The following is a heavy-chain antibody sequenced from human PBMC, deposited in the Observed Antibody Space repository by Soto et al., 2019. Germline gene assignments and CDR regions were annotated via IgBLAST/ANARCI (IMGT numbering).Heavy chain of an antibody. CDR1: GFTFSSYS. Sequence: PGGSLRLSCAASGFTFSSYSMNWVRQAPGKGLEWVSYISSSSSTIYYADSVKGRFTISRDNAKNSLYLQMNSLRDEDTAVYYCARDRSPIAAAATGYYYYGMDVWGQGTTVTAP. D-gene: IGHD6-13*01. V-gene: IGHV3-48*02. CDR3: ARDRSPIAAAATGYYYYGMDV. J-gene: IGHJ6*02. CDR2: ISSSSSTI.